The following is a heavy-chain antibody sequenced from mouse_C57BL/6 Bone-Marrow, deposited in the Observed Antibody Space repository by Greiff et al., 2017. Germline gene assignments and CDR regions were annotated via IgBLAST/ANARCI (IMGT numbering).Heavy chain of an antibody. Sequence: QVQLQQPGPELVKPGASVKLSCKASGYTFTSYWMHWVKQRPGQGLEWIGNINPSNGGTNYNEKFKSKATLTVDKSSSTAYMQLSSLTSEDSAVYYCARAEGTTLYYYAMDYWGQGTSVTVSS. CDR2: INPSNGGT. CDR3: ARAEGTTLYYYAMDY. D-gene: IGHD5-5*01. J-gene: IGHJ4*01. V-gene: IGHV1-53*01. CDR1: GYTFTSYW.